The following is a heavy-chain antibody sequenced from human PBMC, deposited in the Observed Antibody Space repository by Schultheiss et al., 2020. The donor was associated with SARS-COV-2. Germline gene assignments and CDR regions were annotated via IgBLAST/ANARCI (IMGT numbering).Heavy chain of an antibody. D-gene: IGHD3-3*01. V-gene: IGHV4-34*01. CDR2: INHSGST. Sequence: SQTLSLTCAVYGGSFSGYYWGWIRQPPGKGLEWIGEINHSGSTNYNPSLKSRVTISVDTSKNQFSLKLSSVTAADTAVYYCASRNILRSYYDFWSGYYPYFDYWGQGTLVTVSS. J-gene: IGHJ4*02. CDR3: ASRNILRSYYDFWSGYYPYFDY. CDR1: GGSFSGYY.